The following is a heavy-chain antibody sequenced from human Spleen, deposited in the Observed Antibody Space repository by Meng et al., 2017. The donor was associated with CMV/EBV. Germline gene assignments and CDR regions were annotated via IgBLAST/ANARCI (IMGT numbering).Heavy chain of an antibody. D-gene: IGHD2-21*01. CDR2: ISSSSRYI. V-gene: IGHV3-21*01. CDR1: GFIFSTYN. J-gene: IGHJ1*01. CDR3: ARACGADCYRPEYFHH. Sequence: GESLKISCEASGFIFSTYNMNWVRQAPGKGLEWASSISSSSRYIYYADSVKGRFIISRDNAKNSLYLQMNSLRAEDTAVYYCARACGADCYRPEYFHHWGQGTLVTVSS.